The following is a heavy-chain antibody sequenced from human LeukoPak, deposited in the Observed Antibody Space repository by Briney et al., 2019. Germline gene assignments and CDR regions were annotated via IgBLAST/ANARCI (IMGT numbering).Heavy chain of an antibody. D-gene: IGHD2-21*02. CDR2: IRSKANSYAT. CDR3: TTSRSFSYCGGDCYHYPDFDY. J-gene: IGHJ4*02. V-gene: IGHV3-73*01. CDR1: GFTFSGSA. Sequence: PGGSLRLSCAASGFTFSGSAMHWVRQASGKGLEWVGRIRSKANSYATAYAASVKGRFTISRDDSKTTAYLQMNSLKTEDTAVYYCTTSRSFSYCGGDCYHYPDFDYWGKGTLVTVSS.